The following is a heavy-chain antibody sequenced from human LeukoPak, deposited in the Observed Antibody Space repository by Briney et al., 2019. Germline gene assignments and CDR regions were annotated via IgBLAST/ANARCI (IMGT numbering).Heavy chain of an antibody. Sequence: GGSLGLSCAASGFTFRSYEMNWVRQAPGKGLEWVSYISSSGSTIYYADSVKGRFTISRDNAKNSLYLQMNSLRAEDTAVYYCASTGAYYYYGMDVWGKGTTVTVSS. J-gene: IGHJ6*04. CDR2: ISSSGSTI. CDR3: ASTGAYYYYGMDV. V-gene: IGHV3-48*03. D-gene: IGHD3-10*01. CDR1: GFTFRSYE.